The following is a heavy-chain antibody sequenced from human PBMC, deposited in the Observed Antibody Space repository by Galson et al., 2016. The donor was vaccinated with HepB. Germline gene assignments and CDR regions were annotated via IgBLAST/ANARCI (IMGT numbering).Heavy chain of an antibody. Sequence: SVKVSCKASGYSFSGYGISWVRQAPGQGPEWIGWISGSNGVTKYAHKFQGRVAVTTDTSTGTTYMEMRSLRSDDSAVYYWLRELRRYCTRVSCPHFDHWGQGALITVSS. CDR3: LRELRRYCTRVSCPHFDH. CDR2: ISGSNGVT. CDR1: GYSFSGYG. V-gene: IGHV1-18*04. J-gene: IGHJ4*02. D-gene: IGHD2-2*01.